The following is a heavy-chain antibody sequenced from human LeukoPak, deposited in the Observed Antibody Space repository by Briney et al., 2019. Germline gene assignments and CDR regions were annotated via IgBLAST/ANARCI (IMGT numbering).Heavy chain of an antibody. J-gene: IGHJ4*02. V-gene: IGHV6-1*01. CDR2: TYYRTKWYN. D-gene: IGHD4-23*01. CDR3: ARAPLRWYSQIFFDY. CDR1: GDSVSSNSAA. Sequence: SQTLSLTCAISGDSVSSNSAAWNWIRQSPSRGLEGLGRTYYRTKWYNDYALSVQSRITINPDTSQIQFSLQLSSVTAADTAVYYCARAPLRWYSQIFFDYWAQGTLVTVSS.